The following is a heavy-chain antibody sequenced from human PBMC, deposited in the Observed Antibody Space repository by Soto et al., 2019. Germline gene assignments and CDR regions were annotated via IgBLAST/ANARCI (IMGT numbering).Heavy chain of an antibody. J-gene: IGHJ6*02. V-gene: IGHV3-30*18. D-gene: IGHD4-4*01. CDR3: AKPTTVTTSPSYYYYGMDV. Sequence: GGSLRLSCAASGFTFSSYGMHWVRQAPGKGLEWVAVISYDGSNKYYADSVKGRFTISRDNSKNTLYLQMNSLRAEDTAVYYCAKPTTVTTSPSYYYYGMDVWGQGTTVTVSS. CDR1: GFTFSSYG. CDR2: ISYDGSNK.